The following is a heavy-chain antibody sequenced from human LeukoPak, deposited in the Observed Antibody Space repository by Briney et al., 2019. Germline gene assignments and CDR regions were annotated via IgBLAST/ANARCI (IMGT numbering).Heavy chain of an antibody. D-gene: IGHD2-15*01. V-gene: IGHV3-21*04. CDR3: ARVLRYCSGGNCYSGGLGYMDV. CDR1: GFTFSRYS. J-gene: IGHJ6*03. CDR2: ISSSSSYI. Sequence: GGSLRLSCEASGFTFSRYSLTWVRQAPGKGLEWVSSISSSSSYIYYADSVKGRFTISRDNAKNSLFLQMNSLRAEDTAVYYCARVLRYCSGGNCYSGGLGYMDVWGKGTTVTISS.